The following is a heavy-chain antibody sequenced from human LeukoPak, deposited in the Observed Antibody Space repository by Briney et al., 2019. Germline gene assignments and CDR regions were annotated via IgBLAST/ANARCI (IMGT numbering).Heavy chain of an antibody. J-gene: IGHJ5*02. D-gene: IGHD6-13*01. CDR2: INHSGST. Sequence: KPSETLSLTCTVYGGSFNGYYWSWIRQPPGKGLEWIGEINHSGSTNYNPSLKSRVTISVDTSKNQFSLKLSSVTAADTAVYYCAMCIAAAGTGWFDPWGQGTLVTVSS. CDR1: GGSFNGYY. CDR3: AMCIAAAGTGWFDP. V-gene: IGHV4-34*01.